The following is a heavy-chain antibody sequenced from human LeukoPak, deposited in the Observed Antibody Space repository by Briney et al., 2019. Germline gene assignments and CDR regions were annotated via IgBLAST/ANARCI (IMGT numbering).Heavy chain of an antibody. Sequence: SETLSLTCTVSGGSISNYYWSWIRQPPGKGLKWIGYIFYSGTTNYNPSLKSRVTISVDTSKNQFSLKLNSVTAADTAVYYCARARDAYNVIDYWGQGTLVTVSS. J-gene: IGHJ4*02. CDR1: GGSISNYY. D-gene: IGHD5-24*01. CDR3: ARARDAYNVIDY. V-gene: IGHV4-59*01. CDR2: IFYSGTT.